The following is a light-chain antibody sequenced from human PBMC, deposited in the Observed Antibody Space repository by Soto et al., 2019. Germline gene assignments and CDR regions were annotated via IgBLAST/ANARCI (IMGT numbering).Light chain of an antibody. J-gene: IGLJ7*01. CDR2: GNH. Sequence: QTVVTQPPSVSGAPGQRVTISCTGRSSNIGAGYTVHWYQQLPGTAPKLLIYGNHNRPSGVPDRFAGSKSGTSASLAITGIQAEDEADYYCQSYDSSLTAYVFGGGTQLTVL. V-gene: IGLV1-40*01. CDR1: SSNIGAGYT. CDR3: QSYDSSLTAYV.